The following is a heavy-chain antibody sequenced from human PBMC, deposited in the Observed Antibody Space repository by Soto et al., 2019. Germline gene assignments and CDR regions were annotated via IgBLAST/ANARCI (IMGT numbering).Heavy chain of an antibody. CDR3: AKDGNACSGGSCYFGFFDF. CDR1: WFTFSSLG. J-gene: IGHJ4*02. D-gene: IGHD2-15*01. CDR2: ISYDGSNK. V-gene: IGHV3-30*18. Sequence: WGSLRLSWAASWFTFSSLGMHRVRQAPGKGLEWVAVISYDGSNKYYADSVKGRFTISRDNSKNTLYLQMNSLRAEDTAVYYCAKDGNACSGGSCYFGFFDFWGKGTPVTVSS.